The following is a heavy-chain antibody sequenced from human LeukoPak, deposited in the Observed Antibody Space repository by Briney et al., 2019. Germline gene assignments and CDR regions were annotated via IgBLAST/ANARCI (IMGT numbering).Heavy chain of an antibody. CDR3: ARAGDYLYYFDY. D-gene: IGHD4-17*01. J-gene: IGHJ4*02. Sequence: AETLSLTCTVSGGSISSSSYYWGWIRQPPRKGLEWIGSIYYSGSTYYNPSLKSRVTISLDTSKNQFSLSLRSVTAADTAVYYCARAGDYLYYFDYWGLGTLVTVSS. CDR2: IYYSGST. CDR1: GGSISSSSYY. V-gene: IGHV4-39*07.